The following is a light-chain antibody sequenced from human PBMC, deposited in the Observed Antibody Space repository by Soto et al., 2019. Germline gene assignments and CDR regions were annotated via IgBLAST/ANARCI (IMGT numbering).Light chain of an antibody. CDR1: QSISNY. CDR2: AAS. J-gene: IGKJ3*01. Sequence: DIQMTQSPSSLSASVGDRVTITCRASQSISNYLNWYQQKPGKAPKLLIYAASSLQSGVPSRFSGSGSGTDFTLTISSLQPEDFATYSCQQSYTTLFTFGPGTNLDIK. CDR3: QQSYTTLFT. V-gene: IGKV1-39*01.